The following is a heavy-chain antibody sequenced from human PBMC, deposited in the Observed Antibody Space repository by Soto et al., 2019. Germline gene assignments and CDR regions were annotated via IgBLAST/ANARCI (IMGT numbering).Heavy chain of an antibody. V-gene: IGHV4-34*01. Sequence: SETLSLTCAVYGGSFSGYYWNWIRQPPGKGLEWIGEINHSGSTNYNPSLKSRVTISVDTSKNQFSLKLSSVTAADTAVYYCARHPGYYDILTGYTTYYFDSWGQGILVT. CDR1: GGSFSGYY. D-gene: IGHD3-9*01. CDR3: ARHPGYYDILTGYTTYYFDS. CDR2: INHSGST. J-gene: IGHJ4*02.